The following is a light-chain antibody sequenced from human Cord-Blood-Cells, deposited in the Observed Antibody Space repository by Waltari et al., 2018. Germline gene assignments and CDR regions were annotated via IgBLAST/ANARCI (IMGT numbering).Light chain of an antibody. J-gene: IGLJ3*02. CDR1: SGHSRYI. CDR3: ETWDSNTWV. V-gene: IGLV4-60*03. CDR2: LEGSGSY. Sequence: QPVLTQSSSASASLGSSVKLTCTLSSGHSRYIIAWHQQQPGKAPRYLMKLEGSGSYNQGSGVPDRFAGARSGADRYLTISNRQSEVEADYYCETWDSNTWVFGGGTKLTVL.